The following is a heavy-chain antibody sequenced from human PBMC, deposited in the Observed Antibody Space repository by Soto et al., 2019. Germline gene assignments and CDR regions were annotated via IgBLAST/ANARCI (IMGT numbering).Heavy chain of an antibody. V-gene: IGHV1-18*01. Sequence: GASVKVSCKASGYTFTSYGISWVRQAPGQGLEWMGWISAYNGNTNYAQKLQGRVTMTTDTSTSTAYMELRSLRSDDTAVYYCARSQQLAYYYYYYGMDVWGQGTTVTVSS. J-gene: IGHJ6*02. CDR2: ISAYNGNT. CDR3: ARSQQLAYYYYYYGMDV. CDR1: GYTFTSYG. D-gene: IGHD6-13*01.